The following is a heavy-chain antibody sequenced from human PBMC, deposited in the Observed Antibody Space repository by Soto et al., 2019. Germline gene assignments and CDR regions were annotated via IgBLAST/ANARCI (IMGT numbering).Heavy chain of an antibody. CDR1: GYTFTSYG. V-gene: IGHV1-18*01. J-gene: IGHJ5*02. D-gene: IGHD2-15*01. CDR3: ARQRYCSGGSCYGWFDP. CDR2: ISAYNGNT. Sequence: ASVKVSCKASGYTFTSYGISWVRQAPGQGLEWMGWISAYNGNTNYAQKIQGRVTMTTDTSTSTAYMELRSLRSDDTAVYFCARQRYCSGGSCYGWFDPWGQGTLVTVSS.